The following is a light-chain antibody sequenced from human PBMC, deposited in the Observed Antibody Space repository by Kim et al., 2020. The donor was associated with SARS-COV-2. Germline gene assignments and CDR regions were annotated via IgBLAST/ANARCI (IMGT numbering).Light chain of an antibody. CDR1: QGISKD. CDR2: AAS. V-gene: IGKV1-27*01. Sequence: DIQMTQSPSSLSASVGDRVTITCRASQGISKDLAWYQQKPGNAPKLLIFAASALQSGVPTRFSSSGSVTDFTLTISSLQPEDVATYYSQEYHGAPWTFDQGTKL. J-gene: IGKJ1*01. CDR3: QEYHGAPWT.